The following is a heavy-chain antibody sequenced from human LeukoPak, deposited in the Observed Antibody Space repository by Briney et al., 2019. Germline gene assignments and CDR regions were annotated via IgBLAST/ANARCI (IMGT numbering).Heavy chain of an antibody. CDR2: IYYSGST. CDR1: GGSISSYY. D-gene: IGHD1-1*01. Sequence: PSETLSLTCTVSGGSISSYYWSWIRQPPGKGLEWIGYIYYSGSTNYNPSLKSRVTISVDTSKNQFSLKLSSVTAADTAVYYCARVVWNAAFDIWGQGTMVTVSS. CDR3: ARVVWNAAFDI. V-gene: IGHV4-59*01. J-gene: IGHJ3*02.